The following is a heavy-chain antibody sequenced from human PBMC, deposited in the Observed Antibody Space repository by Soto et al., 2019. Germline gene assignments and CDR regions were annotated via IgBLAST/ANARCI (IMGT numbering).Heavy chain of an antibody. D-gene: IGHD3-22*01. CDR1: GYTFTSYY. CDR3: ARDEYYYDSSGYSGPRDAFDI. V-gene: IGHV1-46*01. Sequence: GASVKVSCKASGYTFTSYYMHWVRQAPGQGLEWMGIINPSGGSTSYAQKFQGRVTMTRDTSTSTVYMELSSLRSEDTAVYYCARDEYYYDSSGYSGPRDAFDIWGQGTMVTVSS. CDR2: INPSGGST. J-gene: IGHJ3*02.